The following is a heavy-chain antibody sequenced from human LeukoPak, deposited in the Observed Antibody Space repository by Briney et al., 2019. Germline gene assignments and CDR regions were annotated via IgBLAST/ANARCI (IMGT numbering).Heavy chain of an antibody. Sequence: PSETLSLTCTVSGDSFSNYYWSWVRQPPGRGLEWVGYIHHRGSSYHNPSLKSRVTMSPDTSKNQFSLKLSSVTAADTAVYYCARHLDYDSSGDAFDIWGQGTRVTVSS. CDR1: GDSFSNYY. CDR2: IHHRGSS. J-gene: IGHJ3*02. CDR3: ARHLDYDSSGDAFDI. V-gene: IGHV4-59*08. D-gene: IGHD3-22*01.